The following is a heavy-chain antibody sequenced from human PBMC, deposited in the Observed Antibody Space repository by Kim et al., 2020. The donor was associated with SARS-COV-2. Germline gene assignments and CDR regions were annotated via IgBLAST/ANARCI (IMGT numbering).Heavy chain of an antibody. D-gene: IGHD5-12*01. Sequence: SETLSLTCAVYGGSFSGYYWSWIRQPPGKGLEWIGEINHSGSTNYNPSLKSRVTISVDTSKNQFSLKLSSVTAADTAVYYCASYMKRLRYAQHYFDYWGQGTLVTVSS. V-gene: IGHV4-34*01. CDR1: GGSFSGYY. CDR3: ASYMKRLRYAQHYFDY. J-gene: IGHJ4*02. CDR2: INHSGST.